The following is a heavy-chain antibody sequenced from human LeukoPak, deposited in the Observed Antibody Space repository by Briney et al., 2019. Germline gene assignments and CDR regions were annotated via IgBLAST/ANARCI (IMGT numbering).Heavy chain of an antibody. CDR2: IKHDGSET. V-gene: IGHV3-7*05. CDR1: GFTFSSFW. J-gene: IGHJ5*02. D-gene: IGHD3-22*01. Sequence: PGGSLRLSCVVSGFTFSSFWMSWVGQAPGKGLEWGANIKHDGSETYYVDAVKGRFTISRDNAKNSLYLQMNSLRAEDTALYYCAKKTYYYDTSNLGWFDPWGQGTLVTVSS. CDR3: AKKTYYYDTSNLGWFDP.